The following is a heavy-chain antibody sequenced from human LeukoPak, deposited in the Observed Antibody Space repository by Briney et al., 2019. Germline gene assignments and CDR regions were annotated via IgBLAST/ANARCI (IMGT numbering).Heavy chain of an antibody. CDR2: IWFDGSDK. CDR1: GFTFSSYG. D-gene: IGHD4-23*01. Sequence: GGSLRLSCAASGFTFSSYGMHWVRQVPGKGLEWVTFIWFDGSDKYYADSVKGRFTISRDNSKNTLYLQMNSLRAEDTAVYYCACDYGGNSGVDYWGQGTLVTVSS. CDR3: ACDYGGNSGVDY. J-gene: IGHJ4*02. V-gene: IGHV3-30*02.